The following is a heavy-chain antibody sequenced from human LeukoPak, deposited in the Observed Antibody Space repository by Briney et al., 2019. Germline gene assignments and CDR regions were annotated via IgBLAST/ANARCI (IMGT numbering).Heavy chain of an antibody. J-gene: IGHJ5*02. D-gene: IGHD5-18*01. Sequence: SETLSLTCTVSGGSISSSDYYWGWVRQPPGKGLEWIGNIYYSGGSYSSPSLESRVTISSDTSKNQFSVKLTSVTAADTAVYYCVRVGYAYGPVGNWFDPWGQGVLVAVSS. CDR3: VRVGYAYGPVGNWFDP. V-gene: IGHV4-39*01. CDR2: IYYSGGS. CDR1: GGSISSSDYY.